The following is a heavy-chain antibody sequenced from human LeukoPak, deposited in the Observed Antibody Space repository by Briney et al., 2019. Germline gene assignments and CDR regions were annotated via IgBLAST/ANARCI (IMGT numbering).Heavy chain of an antibody. CDR1: GGTFSSYA. J-gene: IGHJ4*02. Sequence: GASVKVSCKASGGTFSSYAISWVRQAPGQGLEWMGGIIPIFGTANYAQKFQGRVTITTDKSTSTAYMELSSLRSEDTAVYYCAREGLTYYYDSSGYSDEPLFDYWGQGTLVTVSS. V-gene: IGHV1-69*05. CDR3: AREGLTYYYDSSGYSDEPLFDY. D-gene: IGHD3-22*01. CDR2: IIPIFGTA.